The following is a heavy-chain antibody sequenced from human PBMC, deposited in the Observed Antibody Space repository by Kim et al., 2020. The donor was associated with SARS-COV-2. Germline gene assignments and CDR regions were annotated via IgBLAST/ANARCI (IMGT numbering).Heavy chain of an antibody. CDR2: IIPIFGTA. J-gene: IGHJ5*02. CDR3: ARDGPGERWLQFFFT. Sequence: SVKVSCKASGGTFSSYAISWVRQAPGQGLEWMGGIIPIFGTANYAQKFQGRVTITADESTSTAYMELSSLRSEDTAVYYCARDGPGERWLQFFFTWGQGTLVTVSS. V-gene: IGHV1-69*13. CDR1: GGTFSSYA. D-gene: IGHD5-12*01.